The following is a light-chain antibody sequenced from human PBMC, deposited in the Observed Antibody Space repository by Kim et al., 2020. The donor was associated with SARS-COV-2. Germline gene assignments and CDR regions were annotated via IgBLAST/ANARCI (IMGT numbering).Light chain of an antibody. CDR3: SSYTSSSTLV. CDR1: SSHVSGYNY. J-gene: IGLJ2*01. Sequence: GQSITIACTGTSSHVSGYNYVSWYQQHPGKAPKRMIYDVSNRPSGVSNRFSGSKSGNTASLTISGLQAEDEADYYCSSYTSSSTLVFGGGTQLTVL. CDR2: DVS. V-gene: IGLV2-14*03.